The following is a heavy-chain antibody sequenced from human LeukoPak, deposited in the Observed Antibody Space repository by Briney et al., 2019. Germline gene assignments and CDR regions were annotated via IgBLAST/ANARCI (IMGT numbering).Heavy chain of an antibody. CDR2: ISYDGSNK. Sequence: GRSLRLSCAASGFTFSSYAMHWVRQAPGKGLEWVAVISYDGSNKYYADSVKGRFTISRDNSKNTLYLQMNSLRAEDTAVYYCARGTPRYNYYYYYGMDVWGQGTTVTVSS. V-gene: IGHV3-30-3*01. J-gene: IGHJ6*02. D-gene: IGHD1-1*01. CDR3: ARGTPRYNYYYYYGMDV. CDR1: GFTFSSYA.